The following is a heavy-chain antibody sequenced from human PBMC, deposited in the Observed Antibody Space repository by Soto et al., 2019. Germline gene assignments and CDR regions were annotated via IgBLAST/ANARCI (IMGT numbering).Heavy chain of an antibody. J-gene: IGHJ4*02. CDR1: GFTFSSYA. CDR3: AVSYYDYIWGS. V-gene: IGHV3-23*01. Sequence: EVQLLESGGGLVQPGGSLRLSCAASGFTFSSYAMSWVRQAPGKGLEWVSAISGSGGSTYYADSVKGRFTISRDNSKNPLYLQMNSLRAEDTAVYYCAVSYYDYIWGSWGQGTLVTVSS. D-gene: IGHD3-16*01. CDR2: ISGSGGST.